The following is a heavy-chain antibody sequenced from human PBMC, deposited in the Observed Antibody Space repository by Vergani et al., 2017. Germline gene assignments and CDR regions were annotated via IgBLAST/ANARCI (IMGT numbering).Heavy chain of an antibody. D-gene: IGHD6-19*01. CDR1: GCFISSGRYY. CDR2: IYTSGRT. J-gene: IGHJ5*02. Sequence: QVQLPESGPGLVKPSQTLSLTCPVSGCFISSGRYYWDWIRQPAGKGLEWIGRIYTSGRTHYNPSLKSRVTISVDTSKNQFSLKLSSVTAADTAVYYCARGGEYSSGWYGFDPWGQGTLVTVSS. V-gene: IGHV4-61*02. CDR3: ARGGEYSSGWYGFDP.